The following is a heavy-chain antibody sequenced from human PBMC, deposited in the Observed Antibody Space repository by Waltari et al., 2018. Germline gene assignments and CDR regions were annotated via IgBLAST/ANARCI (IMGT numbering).Heavy chain of an antibody. J-gene: IGHJ5*02. CDR3: ARDSLGEVVSGGIYRFDP. Sequence: EVQLVESGGALVQPGGSLRLSCAASGFTFSRYYMHWVRQAPGKGLVWVSRIHSDGSTTSYADSVKGRFTISRDNAKNTLYLQMNSLRAEDTAVYYCARDSLGEVVSGGIYRFDPWGQGTLVTVSS. D-gene: IGHD3-22*01. CDR2: IHSDGSTT. CDR1: GFTFSRYY. V-gene: IGHV3-74*01.